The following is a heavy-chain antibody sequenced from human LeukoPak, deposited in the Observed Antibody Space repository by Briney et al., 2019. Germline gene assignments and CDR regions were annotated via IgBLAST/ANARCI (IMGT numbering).Heavy chain of an antibody. CDR1: GGSISSSSYY. CDR2: IYYSGST. D-gene: IGHD3-10*01. CDR3: ASVRWDYDY. J-gene: IGHJ4*02. Sequence: SETPSLTCTVSGGSISSSSYYWGWIRQPPGKGLEWIGSIYYSGSTYYNPSLKSRVTISVDTSKNQFSLKLSSVTAADTAVYYCASVRWDYDYWSQGTLVTVSS. V-gene: IGHV4-39*01.